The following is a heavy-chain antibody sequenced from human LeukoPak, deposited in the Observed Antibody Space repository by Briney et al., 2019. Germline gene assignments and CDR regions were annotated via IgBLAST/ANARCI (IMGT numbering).Heavy chain of an antibody. CDR3: ATGLQVVPAGLPDY. Sequence: GASLRLSCAASGFTFSSYWMHWVRQAPGKGLVWVSRISTGGSSTTYADSVKGRFTMSRDNAKNTLYLQMNSLRAGDTAVYYYATGLQVVPAGLPDYWGQGTLVTVSS. CDR1: GFTFSSYW. V-gene: IGHV3-74*03. J-gene: IGHJ4*02. D-gene: IGHD2-2*01. CDR2: ISTGGSST.